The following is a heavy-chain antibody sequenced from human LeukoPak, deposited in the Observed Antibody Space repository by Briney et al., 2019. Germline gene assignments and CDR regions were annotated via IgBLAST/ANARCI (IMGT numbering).Heavy chain of an antibody. CDR3: ARMWGQLLTNAFDI. CDR2: ISSSSSYI. J-gene: IGHJ3*02. CDR1: GFTFSSYS. V-gene: IGHV3-21*01. D-gene: IGHD2-2*01. Sequence: PGGSLRLSCAASGFTFSSYSMNWVRQAPGKGLEWVSSISSSSSYIYYADSVKGRFTISRDNAKNSLYLQMNSLRAEDTAVHYCARMWGQLLTNAFDIWGQGTMVTVSS.